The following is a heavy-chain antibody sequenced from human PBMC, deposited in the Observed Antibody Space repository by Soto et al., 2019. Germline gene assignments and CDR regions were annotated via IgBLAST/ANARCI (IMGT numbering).Heavy chain of an antibody. CDR2: ISSSSSTI. Sequence: PGGSLRLSCAASGFTFSSYSMNWVRQAPGKGLEWVSYISSSSSTIYYADSVKGRFTISRDNAKNSLYLQMNSLRDEDTAVYYCARDSPSGYYDFWSGQPYGMDVWGQGTTVTV. CDR1: GFTFSSYS. CDR3: ARDSPSGYYDFWSGQPYGMDV. V-gene: IGHV3-48*02. J-gene: IGHJ6*02. D-gene: IGHD3-3*01.